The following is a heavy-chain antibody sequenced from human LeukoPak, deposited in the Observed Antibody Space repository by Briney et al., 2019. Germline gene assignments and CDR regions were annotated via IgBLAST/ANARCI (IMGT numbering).Heavy chain of an antibody. CDR1: GGSISSYY. D-gene: IGHD3-10*01. J-gene: IGHJ4*02. Sequence: SETLSLTCTVSGGSISSYYWSWIRQPAGKGLEWIGRIYTSGSTNYNPSLKSRVTMSVDTFKNQFSLKLSSVTAADTAVYYCAGTRLLWFGESLDYWGQGTLVTVSS. CDR3: AGTRLLWFGESLDY. CDR2: IYTSGST. V-gene: IGHV4-4*07.